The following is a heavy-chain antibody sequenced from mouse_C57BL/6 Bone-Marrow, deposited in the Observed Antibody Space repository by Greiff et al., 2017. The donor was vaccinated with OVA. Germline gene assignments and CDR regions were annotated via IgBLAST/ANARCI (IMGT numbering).Heavy chain of an antibody. CDR3: ARLHYYYGSSYEDWYFDV. CDR2: ISNGGGST. Sequence: EVQLVESGGGLVQPGGSLKLSCAASGFTFSDYYMYWVRQTPEKRLEWVAYISNGGGSTYYPDTVKGRFTISRDNAKNTLYLQMSRLKSEDTAMYYCARLHYYYGSSYEDWYFDVWGTGTTVTVSS. V-gene: IGHV5-12*01. CDR1: GFTFSDYY. J-gene: IGHJ1*03. D-gene: IGHD1-1*01.